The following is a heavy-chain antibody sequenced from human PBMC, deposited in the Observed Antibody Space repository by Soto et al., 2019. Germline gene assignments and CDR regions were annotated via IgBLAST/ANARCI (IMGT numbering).Heavy chain of an antibody. CDR1: CHTSADFG. CDR3: VRDQKYFRVNGNWFDS. CDR2: VSGNNGAS. J-gene: IGHJ5*01. Sequence: GXSVKVSFKASCHTSADFGISWVRQAPGQGLEWMGWVSGNNGASNPAPKVQGRITMTLDTSTGVSYMALRSLRSDDTAIYYCVRDQKYFRVNGNWFDSWGQGTLVTVSS. V-gene: IGHV1-18*04. D-gene: IGHD2-2*01.